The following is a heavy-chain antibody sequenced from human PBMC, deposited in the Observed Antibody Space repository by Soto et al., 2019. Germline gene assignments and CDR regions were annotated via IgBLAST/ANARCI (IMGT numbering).Heavy chain of an antibody. CDR3: ARDSGMIRGSYGVDV. D-gene: IGHD3-10*01. CDR2: IYRSGAT. J-gene: IGHJ6*02. CDR1: GFTVTSNY. Sequence: VGSLRLSGAASGFTVTSNYMTWVRQAPGKGLEWVSVIYRSGATYYPDSVRGRFTASRDYSHNTLYLQMDSLRVEDTAVYYCARDSGMIRGSYGVDVWGPGTTVTVSS. V-gene: IGHV3-53*01.